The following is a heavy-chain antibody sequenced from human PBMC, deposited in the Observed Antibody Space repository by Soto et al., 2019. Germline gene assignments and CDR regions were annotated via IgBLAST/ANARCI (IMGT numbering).Heavy chain of an antibody. J-gene: IGHJ4*02. Sequence: SETLSLTCTVSGYSISSGYFWGWIRQPPGRGLEWIASIHHSGTTFYNPSLRSRVTISVDTANNQFSLKVTSVSAADAAVYYCGRDAYSNYGGPGYWGQGTLVTVSS. CDR3: GRDAYSNYGGPGY. V-gene: IGHV4-38-2*02. CDR2: IHHSGTT. CDR1: GYSISSGYF. D-gene: IGHD4-4*01.